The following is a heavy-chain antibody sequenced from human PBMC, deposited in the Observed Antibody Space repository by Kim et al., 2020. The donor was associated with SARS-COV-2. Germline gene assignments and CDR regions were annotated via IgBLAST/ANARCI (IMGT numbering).Heavy chain of an antibody. CDR3: ARDPYSSGWYFAY. D-gene: IGHD6-19*01. CDR1: GFTFSSYA. Sequence: GGSLRLSCAASGFTFSSYAMHWVRQAPGKGLEWVAVISYDGSNKYYADSVKGRFTISRDNSKNTLYLQMNSLRAEDTAVYYCARDPYSSGWYFAYWGQGTLVTVSS. CDR2: ISYDGSNK. V-gene: IGHV3-30-3*01. J-gene: IGHJ4*02.